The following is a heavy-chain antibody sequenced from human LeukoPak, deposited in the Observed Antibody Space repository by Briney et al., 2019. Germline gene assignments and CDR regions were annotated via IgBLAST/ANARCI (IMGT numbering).Heavy chain of an antibody. CDR3: ARVIQLWTLNFDY. Sequence: GGSLRLSCAASGFTFDDYGMSWVRQAPGKGLEWVSGINWSGGSTGYADSVKGRFTISRDNAKNSLYLQMNSLRAEDTAVYYCARVIQLWTLNFDYWGQGTLVTVSS. CDR2: INWSGGST. V-gene: IGHV3-20*04. D-gene: IGHD5-18*01. CDR1: GFTFDDYG. J-gene: IGHJ4*02.